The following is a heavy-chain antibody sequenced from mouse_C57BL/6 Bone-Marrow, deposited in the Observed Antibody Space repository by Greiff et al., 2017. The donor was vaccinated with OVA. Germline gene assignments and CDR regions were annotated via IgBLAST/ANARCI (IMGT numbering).Heavy chain of an antibody. J-gene: IGHJ4*01. CDR2: IDPETGGT. Sequence: QVQLKESGAELVRPGASVTLSCKASGYTFTDYEMHWVKQTPVHGLEWIGAIDPETGGTAYNQKFKGKAILTADNSSSTAYMELRSLTSEDSAVYYCTSHYSNYVGYAMDYWGQGTSVTVSS. CDR1: GYTFTDYE. D-gene: IGHD2-5*01. V-gene: IGHV1-15*01. CDR3: TSHYSNYVGYAMDY.